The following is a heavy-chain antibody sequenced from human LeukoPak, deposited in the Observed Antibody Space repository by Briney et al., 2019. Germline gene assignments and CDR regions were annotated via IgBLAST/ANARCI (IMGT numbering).Heavy chain of an antibody. D-gene: IGHD3-3*01. J-gene: IGHJ5*02. CDR3: ARDYGSTIFGATNWFDP. Sequence: ASVKVSCKASGYTFTSYGISWVRQAPGQGLEWMGWISGYNGNTNYAQNLQGRVTMTTDTSTTTAYMELRSLRSHDTVVYYCARDYGSTIFGATNWFDPWGQGTLVTVSS. CDR2: ISGYNGNT. CDR1: GYTFTSYG. V-gene: IGHV1-18*01.